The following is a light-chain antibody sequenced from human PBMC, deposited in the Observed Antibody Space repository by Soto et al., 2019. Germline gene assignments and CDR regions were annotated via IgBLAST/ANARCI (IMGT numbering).Light chain of an antibody. CDR2: GAS. V-gene: IGKV3-15*01. CDR1: QSVSSN. J-gene: IGKJ1*01. CDR3: QQYNNWPPWT. Sequence: EIVMTQSPATLSVSPGERATLSCRASQSVSSNLAWYQQKPGQAPKPLIYGASTRATGIAARFSGSGSGTEFTPTISSLQSEDFAVYYSQQYNNWPPWTFGPGTKVEIK.